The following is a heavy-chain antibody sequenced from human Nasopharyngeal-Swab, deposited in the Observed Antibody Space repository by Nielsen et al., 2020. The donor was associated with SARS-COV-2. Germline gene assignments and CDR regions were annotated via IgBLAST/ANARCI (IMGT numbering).Heavy chain of an antibody. V-gene: IGHV2-5*02. J-gene: IGHJ4*02. CDR1: GFSLTSGVG. CDR2: IYWDDDK. D-gene: IGHD6-19*01. Sequence: SGPTLVKPTQTLTLTCSFSGFSLTSGVGVAWIRQPPGKALEWLAFIYWDDDKRYSPSLKSRLTITKDTSKNQVVLTMTNMDPVDTATYYCAHIVSRGWYGEDFDYWGQGTLVTVSS. CDR3: AHIVSRGWYGEDFDY.